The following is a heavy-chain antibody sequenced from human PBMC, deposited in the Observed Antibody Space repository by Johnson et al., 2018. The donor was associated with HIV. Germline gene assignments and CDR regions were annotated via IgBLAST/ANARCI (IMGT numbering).Heavy chain of an antibody. Sequence: VQLVESGGGLIQPGGSLRLSCVASGFTFDDYGMSWVRQAPGKGLEWVSGIHWNGGSTGYADSVKGRFTISRDNSKNTLYLQMNSLRAEDTAVYYCARDRLYSSGWYGTDAFDIWGQGTMVTVSS. V-gene: IGHV3-20*04. J-gene: IGHJ3*02. CDR2: IHWNGGST. CDR3: ARDRLYSSGWYGTDAFDI. CDR1: GFTFDDYG. D-gene: IGHD6-19*01.